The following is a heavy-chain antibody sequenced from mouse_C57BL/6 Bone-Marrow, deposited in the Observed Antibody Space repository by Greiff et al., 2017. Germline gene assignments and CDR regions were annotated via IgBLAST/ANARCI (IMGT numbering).Heavy chain of an antibody. D-gene: IGHD1-1*01. J-gene: IGHJ2*01. CDR3: ARRIIITTVVANYVDY. CDR1: GYTFTSYG. Sequence: VQLQESGAELARPGASVKLSCKASGYTFTSYGISWVKQRTGQGLEWIGEIYPRSGNTYYNEKFKGKATLTADKSSSTAYMGLRSLTSADSAVYFCARRIIITTVVANYVDYWGQGTTLTVSS. CDR2: IYPRSGNT. V-gene: IGHV1-81*01.